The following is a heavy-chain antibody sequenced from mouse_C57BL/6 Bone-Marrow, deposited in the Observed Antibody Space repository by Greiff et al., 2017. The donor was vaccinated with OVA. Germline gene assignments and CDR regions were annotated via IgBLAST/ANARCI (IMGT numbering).Heavy chain of an antibody. CDR1: GYTFTDYY. J-gene: IGHJ4*01. Sequence: VQLQQSGAELVRPGASVKLSCKASGYTFTDYYINWVKQRPGQGLEWIARIYPGSGNTYYNEKFKGKATLTAEKSSSTAYMQLSSLTSEDSAVYFCARMKASLLLRSLWAMDYWGQGTSVTVSS. V-gene: IGHV1-76*01. CDR3: ARMKASLLLRSLWAMDY. CDR2: IYPGSGNT. D-gene: IGHD1-1*01.